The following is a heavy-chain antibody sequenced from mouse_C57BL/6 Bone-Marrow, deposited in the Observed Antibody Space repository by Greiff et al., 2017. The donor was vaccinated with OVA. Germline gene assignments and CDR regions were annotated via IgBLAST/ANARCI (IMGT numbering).Heavy chain of an antibody. CDR1: GYTFTSYG. Sequence: VQLQQSGAELARPGASVKLSCKASGYTFTSYGISWVKQRTGQGLEWIGEIYPRSGNTYYNEKFKGKATLTADKSSSTAYMELRSLTSEDSAVYFCARSTVVATKRAMDYWGQGTSVTVSS. CDR2: IYPRSGNT. CDR3: ARSTVVATKRAMDY. D-gene: IGHD1-1*01. V-gene: IGHV1-81*01. J-gene: IGHJ4*01.